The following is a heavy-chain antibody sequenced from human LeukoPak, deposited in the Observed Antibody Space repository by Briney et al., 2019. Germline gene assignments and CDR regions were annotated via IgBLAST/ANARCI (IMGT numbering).Heavy chain of an antibody. CDR2: ISGSGGST. Sequence: PGGSLRLSCAASGFTFSSYAMSWVRQAPGRGLEWVSAISGSGGSTYYADSVKGRFTISRDNSKNTLYLQMNSLRAEDAAVYYCAKGVGDSSEVVDYWGQGTLVTVSS. J-gene: IGHJ4*02. CDR1: GFTFSSYA. V-gene: IGHV3-23*01. CDR3: AKGVGDSSEVVDY. D-gene: IGHD3-22*01.